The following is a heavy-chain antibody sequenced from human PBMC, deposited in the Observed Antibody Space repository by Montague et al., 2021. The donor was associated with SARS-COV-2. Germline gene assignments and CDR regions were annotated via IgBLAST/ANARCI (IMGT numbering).Heavy chain of an antibody. CDR2: TYYRSKWYN. V-gene: IGHV6-1*01. CDR1: GDSVSSNSAA. Sequence: CAISGDSVSSNSAAWNWIRQSPSRGLEWLGRTYYRSKWYNDHAVSVKSRITINPDTSKNRFSLQLNSVTPEDTAVYYCARGLWFGELLSLYYYYGMDVWGQGTTVTVSS. D-gene: IGHD3-10*01. CDR3: ARGLWFGELLSLYYYYGMDV. J-gene: IGHJ6*02.